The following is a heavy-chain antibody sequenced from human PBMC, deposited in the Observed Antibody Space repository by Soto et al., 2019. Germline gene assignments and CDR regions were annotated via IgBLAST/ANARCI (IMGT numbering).Heavy chain of an antibody. CDR3: AREPATAKPEGVDF. J-gene: IGHJ4*02. D-gene: IGHD1-1*01. CDR2: INPNSGGT. V-gene: IGHV1-2*02. Sequence: ALVKVSCKASGYNFSDYYIHWVRQAPGQGLGWMGWINPNSGGTKYAPKFQGGVTMTRDTSITTAYMELSRLRSGDAAVYYCAREPATAKPEGVDFWGQGTLVTVSS. CDR1: GYNFSDYY.